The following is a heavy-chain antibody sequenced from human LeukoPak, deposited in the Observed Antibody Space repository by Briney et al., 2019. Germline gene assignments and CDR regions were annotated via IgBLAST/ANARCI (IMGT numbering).Heavy chain of an antibody. J-gene: IGHJ6*02. CDR3: ARGHRYCSSTSCYQDNYYYYYGMDV. Sequence: PGGSLRLSCAASGFIFSSYAMHWVRQAPGKGLEWVAVISYDGSNKYYADSVKGRFTISRDNSKNTLYLQMNSLRAEDTAVYYCARGHRYCSSTSCYQDNYYYYYGMDVWGQGTTVTVSS. CDR2: ISYDGSNK. V-gene: IGHV3-30-3*01. CDR1: GFIFSSYA. D-gene: IGHD2-2*01.